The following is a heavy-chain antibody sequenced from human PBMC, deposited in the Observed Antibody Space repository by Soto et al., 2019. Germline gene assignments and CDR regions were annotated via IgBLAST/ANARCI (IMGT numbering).Heavy chain of an antibody. CDR3: ARERPDGSRLDP. Sequence: SETLSLTCTVSGGSISRGPYSWGWIRQPPGEGLEWIGTIYYNENTYYNPSLESRVTISVDTSKNQFSLKLSSVTAADTAVYYCARERPDGSRLDPWGQGTLVTVSS. V-gene: IGHV4-39*07. D-gene: IGHD6-13*01. CDR2: IYYNENT. J-gene: IGHJ5*02. CDR1: GGSISRGPYS.